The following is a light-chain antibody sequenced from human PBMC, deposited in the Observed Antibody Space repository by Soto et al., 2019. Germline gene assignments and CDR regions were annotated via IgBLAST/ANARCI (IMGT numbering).Light chain of an antibody. J-gene: IGKJ4*01. CDR2: GAS. CDR1: QSVRSNN. Sequence: EIVLTQSPGTLSLSPGERAALSCRASQSVRSNNLAWYQQKPGQAPSLLIYGASSRATGIPDRFSGSGSGTDFTLTISRLEPEDFAVYYCQQYGRSLLTFGGGNKVDIK. V-gene: IGKV3-20*01. CDR3: QQYGRSLLT.